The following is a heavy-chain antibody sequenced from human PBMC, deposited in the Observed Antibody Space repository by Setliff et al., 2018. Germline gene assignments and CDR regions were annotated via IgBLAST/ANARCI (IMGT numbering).Heavy chain of an antibody. Sequence: SETLSLTCAVYSGSFSGYYWSWIRQPPGKGLEWIGEINHSGNTNYNPSLKSRVTISVDASKNQISLKLSSVTAADTAVYYCARGHPPSDSSGYYYAYWGQGTLVTVSS. CDR3: ARGHPPSDSSGYYYAY. J-gene: IGHJ4*02. D-gene: IGHD3-22*01. V-gene: IGHV4-34*01. CDR2: INHSGNT. CDR1: SGSFSGYY.